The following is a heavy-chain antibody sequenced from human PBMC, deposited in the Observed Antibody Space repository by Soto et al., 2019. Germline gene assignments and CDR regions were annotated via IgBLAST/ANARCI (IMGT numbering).Heavy chain of an antibody. CDR2: ISAYNGNT. Sequence: ASVKVSCKASGYTFTSYGISWVRQAPGQGLEWMGWISAYNGNTNYAQKLQGRVTMTTDTSTSTAYMELRSLRSDDTAVYYCARSPLVEYSGYDSHFDYWGQGTLVTVSS. D-gene: IGHD5-12*01. CDR1: GYTFTSYG. V-gene: IGHV1-18*01. CDR3: ARSPLVEYSGYDSHFDY. J-gene: IGHJ4*02.